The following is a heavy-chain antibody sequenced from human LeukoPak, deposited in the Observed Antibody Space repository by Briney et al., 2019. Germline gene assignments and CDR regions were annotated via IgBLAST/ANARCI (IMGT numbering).Heavy chain of an antibody. Sequence: PGGSLRLSCAASGFTFSSYAMSWVRQAPGKGLEWVSAISGSGGSTYYADSVKGRFTISRDNSKNTLYLQMNSLRAEDTAVYYCAKQWGIVGVPGGYFDYWGQGTLVTVSS. V-gene: IGHV3-23*01. CDR3: AKQWGIVGVPGGYFDY. D-gene: IGHD1-26*01. CDR2: ISGSGGST. J-gene: IGHJ4*02. CDR1: GFTFSSYA.